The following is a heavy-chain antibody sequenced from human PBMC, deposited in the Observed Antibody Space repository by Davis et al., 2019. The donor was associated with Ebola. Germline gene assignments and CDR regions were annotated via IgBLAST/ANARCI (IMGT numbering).Heavy chain of an antibody. CDR1: GFTFSSYS. J-gene: IGHJ4*02. CDR3: TIGSGSFDY. Sequence: PGGSLRLSCAASGFTFSSYSMSWVRQAPGKGLEWVGFIRNKAYGGTTEYAASVKGRFTISRDDSKSIAYLQMNSLKTEDTAVYYCTIGSGSFDYWGQGTLVTVSS. V-gene: IGHV3-49*04. D-gene: IGHD3-10*01. CDR2: IRNKAYGGTT.